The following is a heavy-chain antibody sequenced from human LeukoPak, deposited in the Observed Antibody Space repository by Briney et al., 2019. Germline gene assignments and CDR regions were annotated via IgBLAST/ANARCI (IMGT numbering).Heavy chain of an antibody. J-gene: IGHJ3*02. CDR1: GGSISSSSYY. CDR3: ARDHGGSFLDAFDI. D-gene: IGHD3-16*01. V-gene: IGHV4-39*07. CDR2: IYYSGST. Sequence: SETLSLTCTVPGGSISSSSYYWGWIRQPPGKGLEWIGSIYYSGSTYYNPSLKSRVTISVDTSKNQFSLKLSSVTAADTAVYYCARDHGGSFLDAFDIWGQGTMVTVSS.